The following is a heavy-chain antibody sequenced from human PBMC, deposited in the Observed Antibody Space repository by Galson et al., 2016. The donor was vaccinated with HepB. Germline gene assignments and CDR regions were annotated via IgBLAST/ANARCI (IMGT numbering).Heavy chain of an antibody. CDR2: IGHDANKE. D-gene: IGHD6-13*01. CDR3: ARVHMAAAGFGGMDV. CDR1: GFTFRTYV. V-gene: IGHV3-33*01. J-gene: IGHJ6*02. Sequence: SLRLSCAASGFTFRTYVMHWVRQAPGKGLEWVAGIGHDANKEYFMESAKGRFTVSRDNSKNTLYLQINSLRAEDTALCHCARVHMAAAGFGGMDVWGQGTTVTVSS.